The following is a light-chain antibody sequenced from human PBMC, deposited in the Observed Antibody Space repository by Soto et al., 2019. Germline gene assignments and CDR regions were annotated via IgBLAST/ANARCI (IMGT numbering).Light chain of an antibody. CDR2: AAS. V-gene: IGKV1-39*01. J-gene: IGKJ1*01. CDR1: QSISSY. CDR3: QQSYSTPLT. Sequence: DIQMTQSPSSLSASVGDRVTITCRASQSISSYLNWYQQKPGKAPKLLIYAASSLQSGVPSRFSGSGSGTDFTLTISSLQPEDCATYYCQQSYSTPLTVGQGTKVDIK.